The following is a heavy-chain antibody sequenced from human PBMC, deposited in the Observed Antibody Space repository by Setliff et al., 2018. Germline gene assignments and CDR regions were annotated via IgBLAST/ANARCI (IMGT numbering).Heavy chain of an antibody. J-gene: IGHJ4*02. D-gene: IGHD5-12*01. CDR1: GFTFSSYR. CDR3: VRDGYDYYFDY. CDR2: IDSDGIIT. V-gene: IGHV3-74*01. Sequence: GGSLRLSCAASGFTFSSYRMHWVRQAPGKGLVWVSRIDSDGIITSYADSVKGRFTISRDNAKNTLYLQMNSLRAEDTSVYYCVRDGYDYYFDYWGQGMLVTVSS.